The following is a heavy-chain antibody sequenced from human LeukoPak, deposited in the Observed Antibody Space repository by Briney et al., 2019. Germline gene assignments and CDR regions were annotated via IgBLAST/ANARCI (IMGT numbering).Heavy chain of an antibody. CDR1: GFTFSSYS. V-gene: IGHV3-7*01. D-gene: IGHD6-6*01. CDR2: IKQDESEK. CDR3: ARPRWLQLGHHDS. Sequence: PGGSLRLSCAASGFTFSSYSMNWVRQAPGKGLEWVANIKQDESEKYYVDSVKGRFTISRDNAKNTLYLQMNSLRGEDTAVYYCARPRWLQLGHHDSWGQGTLVTVSS. J-gene: IGHJ4*02.